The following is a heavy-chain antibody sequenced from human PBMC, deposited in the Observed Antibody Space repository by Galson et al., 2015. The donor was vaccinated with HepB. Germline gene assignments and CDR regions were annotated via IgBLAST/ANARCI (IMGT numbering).Heavy chain of an antibody. Sequence: SVKVSCKASGYTFTNYYIHWVRQAPGQGLEWMATIDPRGGSTTFAQKFQGRVTMTRDTPTSTVHMELSSLRSEDTAVYYCARGGIYYESRGSLYNWFDPWGQGTLVTVSS. J-gene: IGHJ5*02. D-gene: IGHD3-22*01. V-gene: IGHV1-46*01. CDR1: GYTFTNYY. CDR2: IDPRGGST. CDR3: ARGGIYYESRGSLYNWFDP.